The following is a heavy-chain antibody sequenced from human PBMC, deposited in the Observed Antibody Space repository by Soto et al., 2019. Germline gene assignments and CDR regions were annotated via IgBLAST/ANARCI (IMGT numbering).Heavy chain of an antibody. CDR1: KFTVSAYY. D-gene: IGHD6-13*01. CDR3: ATGQQVRMADI. CDR2: ISGDSRDT. J-gene: IGHJ3*02. Sequence: QVQLLESGGGLVKPGGSLRLSCAASKFTVSAYYMAWIRQAPGKGLEWISYISGDSRDTNYVDSVKGRFTISRDNAKHSLYLQMYSLTVEDTAVYFCATGQQVRMADIWGQGTVVTVSS. V-gene: IGHV3-11*03.